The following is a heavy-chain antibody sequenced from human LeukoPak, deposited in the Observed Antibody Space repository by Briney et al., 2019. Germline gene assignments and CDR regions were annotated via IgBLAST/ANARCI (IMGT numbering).Heavy chain of an antibody. V-gene: IGHV3-23*01. D-gene: IGHD3-10*01. Sequence: GGSLRLSCAASGFTFSSYAMSWVRQAPGKGLEWVSAISGSGGSTYYADSVKGRFTISRDNAKNSLYLQMNSLRAEDTAVYYCARADTHMVRGVKRYYYGMDVWGQGTTVTVSS. J-gene: IGHJ6*02. CDR2: ISGSGGST. CDR3: ARADTHMVRGVKRYYYGMDV. CDR1: GFTFSSYA.